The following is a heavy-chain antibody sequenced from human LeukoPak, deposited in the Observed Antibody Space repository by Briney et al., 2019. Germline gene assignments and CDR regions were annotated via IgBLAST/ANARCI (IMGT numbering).Heavy chain of an antibody. CDR2: IKQDGSEK. CDR3: AKDISSSGTYYFDY. CDR1: GFTFSSYW. Sequence: PGGSLRLSCAASGFTFSSYWMSWVRQAPGKGLEWVANIKQDGSEKYYVDSVKGRFTISRDNAKNSLYLQMNSLRAEDTALYYCAKDISSSGTYYFDYWGQGTLVTVSS. V-gene: IGHV3-7*03. J-gene: IGHJ4*02. D-gene: IGHD3-22*01.